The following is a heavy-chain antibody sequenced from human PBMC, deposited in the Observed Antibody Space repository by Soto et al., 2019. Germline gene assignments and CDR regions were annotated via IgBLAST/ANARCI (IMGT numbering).Heavy chain of an antibody. CDR2: IYYSGST. Sequence: SETLSLTCTVSGGSISSYYWSWTRQPPGKGLEWIGYIYYSGSTNYNPSLKSRVTISVDTSKNQFSLKLSSVTAADTAVYYCARGRSSSSTALITDYYYMDVWGKGTTVTVSS. V-gene: IGHV4-59*01. CDR3: ARGRSSSSTALITDYYYMDV. CDR1: GGSISSYY. J-gene: IGHJ6*03. D-gene: IGHD3-22*01.